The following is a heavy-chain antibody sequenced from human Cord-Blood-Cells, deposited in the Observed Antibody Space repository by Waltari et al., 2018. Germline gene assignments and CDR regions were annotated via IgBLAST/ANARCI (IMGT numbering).Heavy chain of an antibody. Sequence: EVQLVESGGGLVKLGGSLRLSCAASRFTFSTYRMNSIRQAPGKGLEWVSSISSSSSYIYYADSVKGRFTISRDNAKNSLYLQMNSLGAEDTAVDYCARDSSTGTRIPYYFDYWSQGTLVTVSS. CDR1: RFTFSTYR. V-gene: IGHV3-21*06. J-gene: IGHJ4*02. D-gene: IGHD4-17*01. CDR3: ARDSSTGTRIPYYFDY. CDR2: ISSSSSYI.